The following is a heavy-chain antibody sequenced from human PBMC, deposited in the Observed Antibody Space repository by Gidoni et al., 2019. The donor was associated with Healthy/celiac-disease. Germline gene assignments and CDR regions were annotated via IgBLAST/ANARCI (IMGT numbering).Heavy chain of an antibody. V-gene: IGHV3-9*01. Sequence: EVQLVESGGGLVQPGSSLRLSCAASGFTFDDYAMHWVRHAPGKGLEWVSGISWNSGSIGYADSVKGRFTISRDNAKNSLYLQMNSLRAEDTALYYCAKDRRYYDSSGLLDYWGQGTLVTVSS. D-gene: IGHD3-22*01. CDR1: GFTFDDYA. CDR2: ISWNSGSI. CDR3: AKDRRYYDSSGLLDY. J-gene: IGHJ4*02.